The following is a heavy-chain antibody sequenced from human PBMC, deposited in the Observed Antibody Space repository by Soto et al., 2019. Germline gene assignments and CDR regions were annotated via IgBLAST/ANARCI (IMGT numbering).Heavy chain of an antibody. D-gene: IGHD2-2*02. CDR2: INHSGST. Sequence: SETLSLTCAVYGGSFSGYYWSWIRQPPGKGLEWIGEINHSGSTNYNPSLKSRVTISVDTSKNQFSLKLSSVTAADTAVYYCARGDIVVVPAAINYYYYYYMDVWGQGTTVTVSS. V-gene: IGHV4-34*01. CDR3: ARGDIVVVPAAINYYYYYYMDV. J-gene: IGHJ6*03. CDR1: GGSFSGYY.